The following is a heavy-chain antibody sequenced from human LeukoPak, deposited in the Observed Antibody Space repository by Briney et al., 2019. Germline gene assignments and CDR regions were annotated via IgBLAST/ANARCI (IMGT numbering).Heavy chain of an antibody. V-gene: IGHV3-7*01. J-gene: IGHJ5*02. Sequence: GGSLRLSCAASGFTFSSYWMSWVRQAPGKGLEWVANIKQDGSEKYYVDSVKGRFTISRDNAKNSLYLQMNSLRAEDTAVYYCARDDCSSISCYHNLFDPWGQGTLVTVSS. CDR2: IKQDGSEK. CDR3: ARDDCSSISCYHNLFDP. CDR1: GFTFSSYW. D-gene: IGHD2-2*01.